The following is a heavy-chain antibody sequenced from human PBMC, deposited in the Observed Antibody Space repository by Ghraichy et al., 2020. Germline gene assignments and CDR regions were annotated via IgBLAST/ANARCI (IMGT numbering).Heavy chain of an antibody. CDR2: ISGSGGST. D-gene: IGHD3-3*01. CDR1: GFTFSNYA. V-gene: IGHV3-23*01. J-gene: IGHJ5*02. CDR3: ARHETSVGVVLINWFDP. Sequence: LSLTCAASGFTFSNYAMSWVRQAPGKGLEWVSGISGSGGSTYYPDSVEGRFTISRDNSKNTLFLDMNSLRVEDTAVYYCARHETSVGVVLINWFDPWGQGTLVTVSS.